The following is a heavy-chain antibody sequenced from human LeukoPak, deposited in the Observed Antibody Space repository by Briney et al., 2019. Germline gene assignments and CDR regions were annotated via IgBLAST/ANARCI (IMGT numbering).Heavy chain of an antibody. CDR2: ISYDGSNK. CDR3: AKDGRVTTAASAFDI. V-gene: IGHV3-30*18. Sequence: GRSLRLSCAASGFTFSSYGMHWVRQAPGKGLEWVAVISYDGSNKYYADSVKGRFTISRDNSKNTLYLQMNSLRAEDTAVYYCAKDGRVTTAASAFDIWGQGTMVTVSS. CDR1: GFTFSSYG. D-gene: IGHD4-17*01. J-gene: IGHJ3*02.